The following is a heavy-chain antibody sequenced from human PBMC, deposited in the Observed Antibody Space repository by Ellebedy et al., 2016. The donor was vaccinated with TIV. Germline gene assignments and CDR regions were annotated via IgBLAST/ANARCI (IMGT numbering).Heavy chain of an antibody. CDR3: ATDGVWALPGDVFEI. Sequence: GESLKISCAASGFTFSTYSMNWVRQAPGKGLEWVSYISGSGSDNIYYADFVKGRVTISRDNAKNSVYLQMNSLRGEDTAVYYCATDGVWALPGDVFEIWGQGTVVTVSS. CDR2: ISGSGSDNI. J-gene: IGHJ3*02. CDR1: GFTFSTYS. D-gene: IGHD1-26*01. V-gene: IGHV3-48*01.